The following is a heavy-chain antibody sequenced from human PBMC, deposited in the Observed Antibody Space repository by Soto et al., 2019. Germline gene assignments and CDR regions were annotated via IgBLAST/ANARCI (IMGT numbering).Heavy chain of an antibody. J-gene: IGHJ6*02. V-gene: IGHV5-51*01. D-gene: IGHD3-10*01. CDR3: ARNSLRKYYYGMDV. CDR2: IYPGDSDT. Sequence: GESLKISFQGSGYSFANYLIAWVRQMPGKGLEWVGVIYPGDSDTRYSPSFRGQVTISADKSISHVYLQWSSLKASDTAMYYCARNSLRKYYYGMDVWGQGTTVTVSS. CDR1: GYSFANYL.